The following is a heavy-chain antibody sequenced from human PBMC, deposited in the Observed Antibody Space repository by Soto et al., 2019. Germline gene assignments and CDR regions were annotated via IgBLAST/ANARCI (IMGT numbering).Heavy chain of an antibody. D-gene: IGHD5-12*01. CDR1: GNTITTNG. J-gene: IGHJ6*02. V-gene: IGHV1-18*01. CDR3: AIDLAWVCASGSFSAKETDNSPFV. CDR2: INSYNVNT. Sequence: ASVKPTCKAPGNTITTNGVSWVRQAPGQGLEWMGWINSYNVNTRYAKTFQGRITLTTDTSTSTAYMELRGLASDDSAVYFCAIDLAWVCASGSFSAKETDNSPFVWR.